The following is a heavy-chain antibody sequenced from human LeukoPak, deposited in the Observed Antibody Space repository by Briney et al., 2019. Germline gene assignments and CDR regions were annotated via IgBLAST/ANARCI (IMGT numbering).Heavy chain of an antibody. CDR3: ARTYYDYVWGSYRLPRAFDI. D-gene: IGHD3-16*02. CDR2: VNHSGST. J-gene: IGHJ3*02. V-gene: IGHV4-34*01. CDR1: GGSISGYY. Sequence: SETLSLTCAIYGGSISGYYWTWIRQSPGKGLEWIGEVNHSGSTNYNPSLKSRVTMSVETSKKQFSLKLSSVTAADTAVYYCARTYYDYVWGSYRLPRAFDIWGQGTMVTVSS.